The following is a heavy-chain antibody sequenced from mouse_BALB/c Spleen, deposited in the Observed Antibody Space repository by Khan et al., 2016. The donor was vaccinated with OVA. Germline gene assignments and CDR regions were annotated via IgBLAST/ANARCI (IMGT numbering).Heavy chain of an antibody. Sequence: QMQLEESGPELVKTGASVKMSCKASGYTFSDFLISWLKQRPGQGLEWIGEIYPGSDYTYYNEKFKGKATLTSDNTSNTAYMQLSSLTSEDSAVYFCARAGYGGFAYWGQGTLVTVSA. D-gene: IGHD2-14*01. V-gene: IGHV1-77*01. J-gene: IGHJ3*01. CDR1: GYTFSDFL. CDR2: IYPGSDYT. CDR3: ARAGYGGFAY.